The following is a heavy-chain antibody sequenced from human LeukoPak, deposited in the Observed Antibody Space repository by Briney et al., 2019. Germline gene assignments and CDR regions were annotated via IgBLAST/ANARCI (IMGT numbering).Heavy chain of an antibody. CDR3: ARHSRGSPIDD. Sequence: PGGSLRLSCGASGFTFNSYRMSWVRQAPEKGREGVANIRQDGSDKQYVDSVKGRFTISRDNAKNSLYLQMNSLSAEDTAVYYCARHSRGSPIDDWGQGTLVTVSS. J-gene: IGHJ4*02. CDR2: IRQDGSDK. CDR1: GFTFNSYR. D-gene: IGHD2-15*01. V-gene: IGHV3-7*01.